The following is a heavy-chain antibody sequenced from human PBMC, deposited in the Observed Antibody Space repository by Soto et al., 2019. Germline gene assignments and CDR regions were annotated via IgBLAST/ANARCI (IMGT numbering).Heavy chain of an antibody. J-gene: IGHJ4*02. CDR2: IYWDDDR. V-gene: IGHV2-5*02. D-gene: IGHD3-16*02. CDR3: AHLLVTFGGVIVPFDY. CDR1: GFSLSTSGVG. Sequence: SGPTLVNPTQTLTLTCTFSGFSLSTSGVGVGWIRQPPGKALEWLALIYWDDDRRYSPSLKSRLTITKDTSKNQVVLTMTNMDPVDTATYYCAHLLVTFGGVIVPFDYWGQGTLVTVSS.